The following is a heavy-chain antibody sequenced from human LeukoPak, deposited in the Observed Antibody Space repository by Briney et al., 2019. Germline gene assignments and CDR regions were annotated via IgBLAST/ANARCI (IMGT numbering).Heavy chain of an antibody. V-gene: IGHV1-69*06. J-gene: IGHJ6*03. D-gene: IGHD5-12*01. CDR2: IIPIFGTA. Sequence: SVKVSCNASGGTFSSYAISWVRQAPGQGLEWMGGIIPIFGTANYAQKFQGRVTITADKSTSTAYMELSSLRSEDTAVYYCASKDSGYDWVRVNYYYYMDVWGKGTTVTISS. CDR1: GGTFSSYA. CDR3: ASKDSGYDWVRVNYYYYMDV.